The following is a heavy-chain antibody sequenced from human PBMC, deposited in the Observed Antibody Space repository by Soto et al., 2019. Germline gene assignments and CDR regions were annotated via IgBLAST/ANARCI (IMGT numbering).Heavy chain of an antibody. J-gene: IGHJ4*02. Sequence: SGGSLRLSCAASGFTFSSYSMNWVRQAPGKGLEWVSYISSSSSTICYADSVKGRFTISRDNAKNSLYLQMNSLRAEDTAVYYCARDKGRSPLDYWGQGTLVTVSS. V-gene: IGHV3-48*01. D-gene: IGHD2-15*01. CDR1: GFTFSSYS. CDR3: ARDKGRSPLDY. CDR2: ISSSSSTI.